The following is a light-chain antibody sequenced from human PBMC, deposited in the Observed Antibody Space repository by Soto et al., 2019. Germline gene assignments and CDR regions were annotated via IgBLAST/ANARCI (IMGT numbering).Light chain of an antibody. CDR1: QSVSSSS. CDR2: HAS. CDR3: QQYGGSPRT. Sequence: EIVLTPSPSTLSWSPGEVASLCCRSSQSVSSSSLAWYQQKRGQSPRLLIHHASSRATGIPDMFSGSGSGTDFAHTISRLEPGDFAVYYCQQYGGSPRTFGQGNKVDIK. J-gene: IGKJ1*01. V-gene: IGKV3-20*01.